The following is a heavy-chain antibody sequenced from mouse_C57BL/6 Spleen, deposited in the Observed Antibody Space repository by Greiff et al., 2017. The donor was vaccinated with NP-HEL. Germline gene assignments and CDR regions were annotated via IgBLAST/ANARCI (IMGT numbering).Heavy chain of an antibody. Sequence: EVKVEESGGGLVKPGGSLKLSCAASGFTFSDYGMHWVRQAPEKGLEWVAYISSGSSTIYYADTVKGRFTISRDNAKNTLFLQMTSLRSEDTAMYYCARQDYQRYFDVWGTGTTVTVSS. J-gene: IGHJ1*03. CDR2: ISSGSSTI. D-gene: IGHD5-5*01. CDR1: GFTFSDYG. V-gene: IGHV5-17*01. CDR3: ARQDYQRYFDV.